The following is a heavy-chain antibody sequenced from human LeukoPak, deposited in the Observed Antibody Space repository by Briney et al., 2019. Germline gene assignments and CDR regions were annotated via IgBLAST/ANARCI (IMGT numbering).Heavy chain of an antibody. CDR3: ARFTTVKGFDY. D-gene: IGHD4-11*01. V-gene: IGHV4-4*07. Sequence: TSETLSLTCTVSGGSISGYHWSWVRQPAGKGLEWIGRIYASGSTNYNPSLKSRVTVSVDTSENQFSLRLSSVTAAGTAVYYCARFTTVKGFDYWGQGTLVTVSS. J-gene: IGHJ4*02. CDR2: IYASGST. CDR1: GGSISGYH.